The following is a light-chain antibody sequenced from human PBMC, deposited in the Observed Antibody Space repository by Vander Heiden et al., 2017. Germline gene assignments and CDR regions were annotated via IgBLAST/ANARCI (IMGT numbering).Light chain of an antibody. V-gene: IGLV1-47*01. CDR3: AAWDESLSGWV. J-gene: IGLJ3*02. Sequence: TQPPSASGTPGQRVTISCSGTRSNIGNNYVYWYQQFPGTAPKLLIYKNSHRPSGGPDRFSGSRSGTSAYLDISGLRSEDEADYYCAAWDESLSGWVFGGGTKLTVL. CDR1: RSNIGNNY. CDR2: KNS.